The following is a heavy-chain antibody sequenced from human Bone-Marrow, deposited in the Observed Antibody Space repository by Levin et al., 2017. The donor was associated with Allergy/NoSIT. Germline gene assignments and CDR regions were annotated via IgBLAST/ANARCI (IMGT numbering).Heavy chain of an antibody. D-gene: IGHD1-26*01. CDR2: IKQDGSEK. V-gene: IGHV3-7*01. CDR3: ARDFGPLGWELLQAQTDAFDI. CDR1: GFTFRSSW. J-gene: IGHJ3*02. Sequence: LSLPCAASGFTFRSSWMSWVRPAPGKGLEWVANIKQDGSEKYYVDSVKGRFTISRDNAKNSLYLQMNSLRAEDTAVYYCARDFGPLGWELLQAQTDAFDIWGQGTMVTVSS.